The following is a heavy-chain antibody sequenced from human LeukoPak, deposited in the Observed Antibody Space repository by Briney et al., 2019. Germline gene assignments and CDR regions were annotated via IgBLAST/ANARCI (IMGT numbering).Heavy chain of an antibody. J-gene: IGHJ6*03. CDR2: IYYSGST. V-gene: IGHV4-59*12. CDR3: ARVYGDYVFFNYYYYYMDV. D-gene: IGHD4-17*01. CDR1: GGSISSYY. Sequence: SETLSLTCTVSGGSISSYYWSWIRQPPGKGLEWIGYIYYSGSTNYNPSLKSRVTISVDTSKNQFSLKLGSVTAADTAVYYCARVYGDYVFFNYYYYYMDVWGKGTTVTVSS.